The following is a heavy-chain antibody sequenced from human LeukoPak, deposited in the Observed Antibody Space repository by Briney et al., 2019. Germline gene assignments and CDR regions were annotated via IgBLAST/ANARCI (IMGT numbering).Heavy chain of an antibody. D-gene: IGHD3-10*01. CDR2: IIPILGTA. J-gene: IGHJ4*02. V-gene: IGHV1-69*05. Sequence: ASVKVSCKASGGTFSSYAISGVRQAPGQGLEWMGGIIPILGTANYAQKFQGRVTITTDESTSTAYMELSSLRSEDAAVYYCARVSGFGELLHAFDYWGQGTLVTVSS. CDR1: GGTFSSYA. CDR3: ARVSGFGELLHAFDY.